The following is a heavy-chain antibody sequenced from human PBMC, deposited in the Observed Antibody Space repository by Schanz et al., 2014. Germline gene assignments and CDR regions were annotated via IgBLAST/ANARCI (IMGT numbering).Heavy chain of an antibody. V-gene: IGHV1-69*02. J-gene: IGHJ6*02. Sequence: QVHLVQSGAEVKKPGSSVKVSCKASGGTFSSDTFSWVRQAPGQGLEWMGRIVPIAGITNYAQRFQGRVTITADKSSDTAYMELSSLRSEDTAIYYCARDGHSSNWRSYFFYGLDVWGQGTTVTVSS. CDR2: IVPIAGIT. CDR1: GGTFSSDT. CDR3: ARDGHSSNWRSYFFYGLDV. D-gene: IGHD6-13*01.